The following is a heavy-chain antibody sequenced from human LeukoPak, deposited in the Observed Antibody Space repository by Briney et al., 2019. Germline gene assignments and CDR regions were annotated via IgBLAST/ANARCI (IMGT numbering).Heavy chain of an antibody. CDR1: GGSISSSSYY. CDR3: ARGGDSMIVVGPFDY. J-gene: IGHJ4*02. V-gene: IGHV4-39*01. D-gene: IGHD3-22*01. CDR2: IYYSGST. Sequence: SETLSLTCTVSGGSISSSSYYWGWIRQPPGKGLEWIGSIYYSGSTYYNPSLKSRVTISVDTSKNQFSPKLSSVTAADTAVYYCARGGDSMIVVGPFDYWGQGTLVTVSS.